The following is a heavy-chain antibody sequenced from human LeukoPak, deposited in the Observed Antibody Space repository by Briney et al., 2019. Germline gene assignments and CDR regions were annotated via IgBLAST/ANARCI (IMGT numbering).Heavy chain of an antibody. V-gene: IGHV3-11*04. Sequence: KPGGSLRLSCAASGFTFSDYYMSWIRQAPGKGLEWVSYIRSSGSTIYYADSVKGRFTISRDNAKNSLYLQMNSLRAEDTAVYYCARVDCSSTGCYEFDYWGQGTLVTVSS. J-gene: IGHJ4*02. CDR2: IRSSGSTI. CDR1: GFTFSDYY. CDR3: ARVDCSSTGCYEFDY. D-gene: IGHD2-2*01.